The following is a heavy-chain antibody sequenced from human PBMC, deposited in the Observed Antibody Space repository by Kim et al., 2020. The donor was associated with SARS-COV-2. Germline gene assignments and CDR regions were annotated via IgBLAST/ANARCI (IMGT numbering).Heavy chain of an antibody. CDR2: VNPSDGIT. Sequence: ASVKVSCKASGYTFTTSYIHWVRQAPGQGLDWMGIVNPSDGITTYAQKFQGRLTLTRDTPTRTVFMGVSSLRSEDTAVYYCARRGYSGYENPPEYWGQGTLVTVSS. V-gene: IGHV1-46*01. CDR1: GYTFTTSY. D-gene: IGHD5-12*01. J-gene: IGHJ4*02. CDR3: ARRGYSGYENPPEY.